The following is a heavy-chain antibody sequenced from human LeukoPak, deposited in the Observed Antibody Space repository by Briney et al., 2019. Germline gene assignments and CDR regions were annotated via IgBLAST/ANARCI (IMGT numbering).Heavy chain of an antibody. V-gene: IGHV3-23*01. CDR3: VESWGSTRPYYNYMAV. Sequence: GGSLRLSCAASGFSFSSFAMSWVRQAPGKGLEWVSIIGKSGDSIYYADSVKGRFTISRDNSKSTLSLQMNSLRAEDTAVYYCVESWGSTRPYYNYMAVWGKGNSVTVSS. D-gene: IGHD1-26*01. J-gene: IGHJ6*03. CDR1: GFSFSSFA. CDR2: IGKSGDSI.